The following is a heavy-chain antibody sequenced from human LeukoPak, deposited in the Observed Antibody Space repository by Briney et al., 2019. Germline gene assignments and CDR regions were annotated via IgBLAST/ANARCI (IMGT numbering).Heavy chain of an antibody. CDR2: ISSSGSTI. D-gene: IGHD2-21*02. J-gene: IGHJ4*02. CDR3: ARSCGGDCFSSHHYYFDY. Sequence: GGSLRLSCAASGFTFSSYEMNWVRQAPGKGLEWVSYISSSGSTIYYADSVKGRFTISRDDAKNSLYLQMNSLRAEDTAMYYCARSCGGDCFSSHHYYFDYWGQGSLVTVSS. CDR1: GFTFSSYE. V-gene: IGHV3-48*03.